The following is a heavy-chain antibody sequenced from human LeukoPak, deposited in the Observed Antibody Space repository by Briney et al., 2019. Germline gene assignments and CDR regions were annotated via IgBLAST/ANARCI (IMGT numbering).Heavy chain of an antibody. CDR2: INHSGST. V-gene: IGHV4-34*01. Sequence: PSETLSLTCAVYGGSFSGYYWSWIRQPPGKGLEWIGEINHSGSTNYNPSLKSRVTISVDTSKNQFSLKLSSVTAADTAVYYCARGGGIVVVPAASWIRYFDYWGQGTLVTVSS. CDR1: GGSFSGYY. D-gene: IGHD2-2*01. J-gene: IGHJ4*02. CDR3: ARGGGIVVVPAASWIRYFDY.